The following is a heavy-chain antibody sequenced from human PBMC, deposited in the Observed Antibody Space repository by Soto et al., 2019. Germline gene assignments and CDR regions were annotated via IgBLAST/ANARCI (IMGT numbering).Heavy chain of an antibody. J-gene: IGHJ4*02. V-gene: IGHV6-1*01. Sequence: SQXLSLTCVISGDSVSIYSGAWNWIRQSPXRVLQWLGTXYYRSXWYYDYAESVXXRIIISVXXSKKPFSMQLNSVTTEAEAVYYCANDPGYSLDYWGKGIQVTVSS. CDR1: GDSVSIYSGA. CDR2: XYYRSXWYY. CDR3: ANDPGYSLDY. D-gene: IGHD5-12*01.